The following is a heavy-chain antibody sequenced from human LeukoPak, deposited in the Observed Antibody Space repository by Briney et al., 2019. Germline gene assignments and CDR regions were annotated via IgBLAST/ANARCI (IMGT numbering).Heavy chain of an antibody. D-gene: IGHD2-2*02. CDR1: GYTFTSYA. Sequence: ASVKVSCKASGYTFTSYAMHWVRQAPGQRLEWMGWINAGNGNTKYSQRFQGRITITRDTSASTAYMELSSLRSEDTAVYYCARIYCSSTSCYRLGLDLDYRGQGTLVTVSS. CDR3: ARIYCSSTSCYRLGLDLDY. CDR2: INAGNGNT. J-gene: IGHJ4*02. V-gene: IGHV1-3*01.